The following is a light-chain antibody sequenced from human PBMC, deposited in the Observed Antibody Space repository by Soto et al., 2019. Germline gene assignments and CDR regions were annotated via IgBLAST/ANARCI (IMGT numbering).Light chain of an antibody. Sequence: DILMTQSPSTLSASAWDRVTITCRASQSISSWVAWYQHKPGKAPKLLICEASNVDSGVPSRFSGSGSGTEFSLTSSILQPDDCATYYCQQYGNYRTFGQGTKVDIK. J-gene: IGKJ1*01. CDR3: QQYGNYRT. CDR1: QSISSW. CDR2: EAS. V-gene: IGKV1-5*01.